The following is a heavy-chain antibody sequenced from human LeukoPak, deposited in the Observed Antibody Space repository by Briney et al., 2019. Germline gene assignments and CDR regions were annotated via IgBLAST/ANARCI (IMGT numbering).Heavy chain of an antibody. CDR3: ASIGGQVAPWYFDL. CDR1: GYTFTGYY. D-gene: IGHD2-15*01. V-gene: IGHV1-18*04. CDR2: ISPYNGNT. Sequence: ASVKVSCKASGYTFTGYYMHWVRQAPGQGLEWMGWISPYNGNTSYAQKLQGRVTMTTDTSTSTAYMELKSLRSDDTAVYYCASIGGQVAPWYFDLWGRGTLVTVSS. J-gene: IGHJ2*01.